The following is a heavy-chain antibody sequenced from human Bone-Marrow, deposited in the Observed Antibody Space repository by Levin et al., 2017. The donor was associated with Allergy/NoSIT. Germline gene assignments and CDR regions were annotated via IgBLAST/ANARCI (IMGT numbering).Heavy chain of an antibody. V-gene: IGHV3-30*18. D-gene: IGHD3-3*01. CDR1: GFTFSSYG. J-gene: IGHJ4*02. CDR2: ISYDGSNK. Sequence: GESLKISCASSGFTFSSYGMHWVRQAPGKGLEWVAVISYDGSNKYYADSVKGRFTISRDNSKNTLYLQMNSLRAEDTAVYYCAKDQARAAVFWQPRTTPDYWGQGTLVTVSS. CDR3: AKDQARAAVFWQPRTTPDY.